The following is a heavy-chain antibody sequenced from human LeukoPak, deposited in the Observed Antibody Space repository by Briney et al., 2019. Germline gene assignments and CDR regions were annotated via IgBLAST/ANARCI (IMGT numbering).Heavy chain of an antibody. J-gene: IGHJ4*02. D-gene: IGHD5-24*01. Sequence: GSLSLSCAASGFTFSSYAMSWVRQAPGKGLEWVSAISGSGGSTYYADSVKGRFTISRDNSKNTLYLQMNSLRAEDTAVYYCARVRDGYNYFDYWGQGTLVTVSS. CDR3: ARVRDGYNYFDY. V-gene: IGHV3-23*01. CDR1: GFTFSSYA. CDR2: ISGSGGST.